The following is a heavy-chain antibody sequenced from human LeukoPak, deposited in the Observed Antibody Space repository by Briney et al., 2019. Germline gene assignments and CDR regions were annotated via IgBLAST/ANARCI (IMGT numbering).Heavy chain of an antibody. J-gene: IGHJ5*02. Sequence: ASVKVSCKASGGTFSSYAISWVRQAPGQGLEWMGRIIPIFGTANYAQKFQGRVTITTDESTSTAYMELSSLRSEDTAVYYCARARWGYYYDSSGNNWFDPWGQGTLVTVSS. V-gene: IGHV1-69*05. D-gene: IGHD3-22*01. CDR1: GGTFSSYA. CDR3: ARARWGYYYDSSGNNWFDP. CDR2: IIPIFGTA.